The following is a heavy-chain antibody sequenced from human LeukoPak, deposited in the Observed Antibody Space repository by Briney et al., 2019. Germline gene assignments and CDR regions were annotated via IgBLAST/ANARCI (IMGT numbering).Heavy chain of an antibody. D-gene: IGHD6-13*01. Sequence: SETLSLTCTVSGGSISSSSYYWGWIRQPPGKGLEWIGSIYHSGSTYYNPSLKSRVTISVDTSKNQFSLNLSSVTAADTAVYYCARGFSSSWYGYWGQGTLVTVSS. CDR2: IYHSGST. J-gene: IGHJ4*02. CDR3: ARGFSSSWYGY. V-gene: IGHV4-39*07. CDR1: GGSISSSSYY.